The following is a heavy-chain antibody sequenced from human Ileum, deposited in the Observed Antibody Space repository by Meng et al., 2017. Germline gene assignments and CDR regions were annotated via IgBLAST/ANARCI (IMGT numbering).Heavy chain of an antibody. D-gene: IGHD6-19*01. V-gene: IGHV3-7*01. CDR2: IKQDGSAK. J-gene: IGHJ4*02. CDR3: VRGSGWLTDY. Sequence: GESLKISCAASGFTFSNRWMNWVGQAPGKGLEWVANIKQDGSAKNYVDSVKGRFTISRDNAQNSLYLQMNSLTSEDTAVYYCVRGSGWLTDYWGQGTLVTVSS. CDR1: GFTFSNRW.